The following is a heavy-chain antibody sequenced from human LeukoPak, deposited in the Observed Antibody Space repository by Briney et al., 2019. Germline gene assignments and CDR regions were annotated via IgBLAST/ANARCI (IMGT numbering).Heavy chain of an antibody. CDR2: ISSSSSTI. Sequence: GGSLRLSCAASGFTFSSYSMNWVRQAPGKGLEWVSYISSSSSTIYYADSVKGRFTISRDNSKNTLYLQMDSLRAEDTAVYYCARGHWEHAYWGQGTLVTVSS. D-gene: IGHD1-26*01. J-gene: IGHJ4*02. CDR3: ARGHWEHAY. V-gene: IGHV3-48*01. CDR1: GFTFSSYS.